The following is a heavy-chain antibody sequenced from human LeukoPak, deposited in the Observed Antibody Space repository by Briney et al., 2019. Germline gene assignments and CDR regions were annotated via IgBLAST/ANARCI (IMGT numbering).Heavy chain of an antibody. CDR3: ARWGLASSSAGYYYYGMDV. D-gene: IGHD6-6*01. CDR1: GGTFSSYA. CDR2: MNPNSGNT. Sequence: ASVKVSCKASGGTFSSYAISWVRQAPGQGLEWMGWMNPNSGNTGYAQKFQGRVTMTRNTSISTAYMELSSLRSEDTAVYYCARWGLASSSAGYYYYGMDVWGQGTTVTVS. J-gene: IGHJ6*02. V-gene: IGHV1-8*02.